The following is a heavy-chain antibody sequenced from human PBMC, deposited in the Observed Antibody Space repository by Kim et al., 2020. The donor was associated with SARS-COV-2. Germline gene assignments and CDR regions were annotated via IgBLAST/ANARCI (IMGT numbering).Heavy chain of an antibody. CDR1: GGTFSSYA. D-gene: IGHD3-22*01. CDR2: IIPIFGTA. J-gene: IGHJ4*02. V-gene: IGHV1-69*13. Sequence: SVKVSCKASGGTFSSYAISWVRQAPGQGLEWMGGIIPIFGTANYAQKFQGRVTITADESTSTAYMELSSLRSEDTAVYYCAREGYYDSSGYFDYWGQGTLVTVSS. CDR3: AREGYYDSSGYFDY.